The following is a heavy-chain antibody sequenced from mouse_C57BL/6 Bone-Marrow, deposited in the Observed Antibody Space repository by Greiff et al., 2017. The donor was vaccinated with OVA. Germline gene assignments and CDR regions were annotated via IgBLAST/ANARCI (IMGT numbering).Heavy chain of an antibody. D-gene: IGHD4-1*01. CDR1: GYTFTSYW. J-gene: IGHJ2*01. V-gene: IGHV1-69*01. CDR3: ARLLGRNY. CDR2: IDPSDSYT. Sequence: QVHVKQPGAELVMPGASVKLSCKASGYTFTSYWMHWVKQRPGQGLEWIGEIDPSDSYTNYNQKFKGKSTLTVDKSSSTAYMQLSSLTSEDSAVYYCARLLGRNYWGQGTTLTVSS.